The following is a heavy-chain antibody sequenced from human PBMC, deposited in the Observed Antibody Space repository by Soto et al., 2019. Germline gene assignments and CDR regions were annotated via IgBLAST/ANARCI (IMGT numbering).Heavy chain of an antibody. CDR2: ISSSKTT. CDR3: VGDQDVYTPMGHGNY. J-gene: IGHJ4*02. Sequence: EVQLVESGGGLVQPGGSLRLSCTASGITFSSYSMNWVRQAPGKGLEWLSYISSSKTTYADSVKGRFTISRDNAKNSVYRQLNSLRDEDTAVYYCVGDQDVYTPMGHGNYWGRGTRVTVSS. V-gene: IGHV3-48*02. CDR1: GITFSSYS. D-gene: IGHD5-18*01.